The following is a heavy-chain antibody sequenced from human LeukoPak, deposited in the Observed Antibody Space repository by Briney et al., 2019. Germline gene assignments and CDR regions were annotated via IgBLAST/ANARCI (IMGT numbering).Heavy chain of an antibody. J-gene: IGHJ5*02. CDR2: IRSKGNSYAT. CDR3: AKDYEPLLGVQRWGDWFDP. Sequence: GGSLRLSCAASGFSFSASAMHWVRQASGKGLEWVGRIRSKGNSYATEYGASVKGRFTISRDDSKNTAYLQMNSLKTEDTAVYYCAKDYEPLLGVQRWGDWFDPWGQGTLVTVAS. CDR1: GFSFSASA. D-gene: IGHD3-10*01. V-gene: IGHV3-73*01.